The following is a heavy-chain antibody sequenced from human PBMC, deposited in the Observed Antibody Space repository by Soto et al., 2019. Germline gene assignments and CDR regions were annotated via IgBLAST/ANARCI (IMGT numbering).Heavy chain of an antibody. V-gene: IGHV4-59*01. CDR2: IYYSGST. CDR3: ARASHGSGSTLYYFDY. J-gene: IGHJ4*02. D-gene: IGHD3-10*01. Sequence: SETLSLTCTVSGGSISSYYWSWIRQPPGKGLEWIGYIYYSGSTNYNPSLKSRVTISVDTSKNQFSLKLSSVTAADTALYYCARASHGSGSTLYYFDYWGQGTLVTVSS. CDR1: GGSISSYY.